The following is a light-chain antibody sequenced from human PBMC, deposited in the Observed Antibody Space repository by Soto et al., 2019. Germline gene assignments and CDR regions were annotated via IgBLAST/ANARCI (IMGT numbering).Light chain of an antibody. CDR2: RAS. CDR3: QQYKTYWT. J-gene: IGKJ1*01. Sequence: DIQMTQSPSTLSASVGDRVTITCRASQSISGTWLAWYQQKPGKAPNLLIYRASSLESGVPSRLSGSGSGTEFTLTISSLQPDDFATYYCQQYKTYWTFGQGTKVEIK. CDR1: QSISGTW. V-gene: IGKV1-5*03.